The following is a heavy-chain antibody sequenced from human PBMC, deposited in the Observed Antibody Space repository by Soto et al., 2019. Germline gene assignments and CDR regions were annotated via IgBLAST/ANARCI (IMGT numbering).Heavy chain of an antibody. CDR1: GYSFTSYW. J-gene: IGHJ6*02. Sequence: PGESLKISCKGSGYSFTSYWIGWVRQMPGKGLEWMGIIYPGDSDTRYSPSFQGQVTISADKSISTAYLQWSSLKASDTAMYYCARPRSSSRNYYGMDVWGQGTLVTVSS. CDR3: ARPRSSSRNYYGMDV. CDR2: IYPGDSDT. V-gene: IGHV5-51*01. D-gene: IGHD6-13*01.